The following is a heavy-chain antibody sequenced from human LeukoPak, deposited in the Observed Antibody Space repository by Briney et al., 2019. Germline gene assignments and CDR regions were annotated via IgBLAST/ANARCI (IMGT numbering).Heavy chain of an antibody. V-gene: IGHV4-39*01. Sequence: SETLSLTCTVSGASISRSDYFWGWIRQPPGKGPEWIGSIYYSRSTYYSPSLKGRVTISVDTSRNQFSLKLNSVTAADTAVYYCARSSEYGDPFNYWGQGTLVTVSS. D-gene: IGHD4-17*01. CDR3: ARSSEYGDPFNY. CDR2: IYYSRST. J-gene: IGHJ4*02. CDR1: GASISRSDYF.